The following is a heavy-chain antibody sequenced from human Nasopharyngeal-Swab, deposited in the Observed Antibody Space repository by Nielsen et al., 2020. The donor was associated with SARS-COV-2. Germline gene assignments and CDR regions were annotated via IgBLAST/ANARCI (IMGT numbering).Heavy chain of an antibody. CDR2: IGTAGDT. Sequence: GEYLKISCAASGFTFSSYDMHWVRQATGKGLEWVSAIGTAGDTYYPGSVKGRFTISRENAKNSLYLQMNSLRAEDTAVYYCARGSRGYSYGTPLRWGQGTLVTVSS. V-gene: IGHV3-13*01. CDR3: ARGSRGYSYGTPLR. CDR1: GFTFSSYD. D-gene: IGHD5-18*01. J-gene: IGHJ4*02.